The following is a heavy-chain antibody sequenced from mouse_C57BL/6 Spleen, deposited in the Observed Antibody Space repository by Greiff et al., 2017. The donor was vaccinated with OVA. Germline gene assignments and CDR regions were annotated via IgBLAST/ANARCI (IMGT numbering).Heavy chain of an antibody. CDR1: GYTFTDYN. CDR3: ESGEENYYGSSYYAMDY. V-gene: IGHV1-22*01. J-gene: IGHJ4*01. Sequence: VQLQQSGPELVKPGASVKMSCKASGYTFTDYNMHWVKQSPGKSLEWIGYINPNNGGTSYNQKFKGKATLTVNKSSSTAYMELSSLTSEDSAVYYGESGEENYYGSSYYAMDYWGQGTSVTVSS. CDR2: INPNNGGT. D-gene: IGHD1-1*01.